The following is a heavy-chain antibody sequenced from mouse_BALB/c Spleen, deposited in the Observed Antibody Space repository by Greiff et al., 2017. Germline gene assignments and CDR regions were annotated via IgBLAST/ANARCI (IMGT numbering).Heavy chain of an antibody. CDR3: ARGVLRRYAMDY. V-gene: IGHV1-7*01. CDR2: INPSTGYT. D-gene: IGHD1-2*01. Sequence: VQLQQSGAELAKPGASVKMSCKASGYTFTSYWMHWVKQRPGQGLEWIGYINPSTGYTEYNQKFKDKATLTADKSSSTAYMQLSSLTSEDSAVYYCARGVLRRYAMDYWGQGTSVTVSS. J-gene: IGHJ4*01. CDR1: GYTFTSYW.